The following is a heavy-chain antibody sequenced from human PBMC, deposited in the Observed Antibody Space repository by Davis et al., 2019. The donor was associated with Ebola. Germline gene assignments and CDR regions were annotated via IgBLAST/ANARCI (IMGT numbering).Heavy chain of an antibody. Sequence: GESLKISCAASGFAFSSYWMTWVRQAPGKGLEWVANIKQDGSEKYYVESVRGRFNVSRDNANNSVFLQMDSLRAEDTGVYYCAREGGGSWGYWGQGTLVTVSS. CDR2: IKQDGSEK. V-gene: IGHV3-7*03. CDR1: GFAFSSYW. CDR3: AREGGGSWGY. J-gene: IGHJ4*02. D-gene: IGHD3-10*01.